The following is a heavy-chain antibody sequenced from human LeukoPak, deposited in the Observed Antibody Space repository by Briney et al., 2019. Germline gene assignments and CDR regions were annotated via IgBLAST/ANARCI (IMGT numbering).Heavy chain of an antibody. CDR3: ATYYYGSGSYYSAFDI. CDR1: GGSTSSSNYY. V-gene: IGHV4-39*07. CDR2: INHSGST. Sequence: SETLSLTCTVSGGSTSSSNYYWGWIRQPPGKGLEWIGEINHSGSTNYNPSLKSRVTISVDTSKNQFSLKLSSVTAADTAVYYCATYYYGSGSYYSAFDIWGQGTMVTVSS. J-gene: IGHJ3*02. D-gene: IGHD3-10*01.